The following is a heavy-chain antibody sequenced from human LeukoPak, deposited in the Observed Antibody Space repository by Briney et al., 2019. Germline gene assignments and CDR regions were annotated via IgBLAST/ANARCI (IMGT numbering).Heavy chain of an antibody. Sequence: GGSLRLSCAASGFTFSSYWMTWVRQAPGKGLEWVSTISGSGGATYYADSVKGRFTISRGNSKNTLYLQMNSLRAEDTAVYYCAKKSYNPPLVLPAAIGLDYWGQGTLVTVSS. CDR1: GFTFSSYW. J-gene: IGHJ4*02. CDR3: AKKSYNPPLVLPAAIGLDY. CDR2: ISGSGGAT. V-gene: IGHV3-23*01. D-gene: IGHD2-2*01.